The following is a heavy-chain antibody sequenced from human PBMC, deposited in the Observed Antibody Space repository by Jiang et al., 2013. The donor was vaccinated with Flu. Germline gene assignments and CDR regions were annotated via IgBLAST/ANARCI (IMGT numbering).Heavy chain of an antibody. CDR3: ARNSVFRGDSSSPFDY. J-gene: IGHJ4*02. CDR2: IDWDDDK. V-gene: IGHV2-70*01. D-gene: IGHD6-13*01. Sequence: KPTQTLTLTCTFSGFSLSTSGMCVSWIRQPPGKALEWLALIDWDDDKYYSTSLKTRLTISKDTSKNQVVLTMTNMDPVDTATYYCARNSVFRGDSSSPFDYWGQGTLVTVSS. CDR1: GFSLSTSGMC.